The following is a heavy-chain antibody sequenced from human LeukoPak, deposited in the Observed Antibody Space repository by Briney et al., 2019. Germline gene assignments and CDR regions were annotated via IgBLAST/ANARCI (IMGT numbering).Heavy chain of an antibody. Sequence: GGSLRLSCAASGFIFSSYAVHWVRQAPGKGLEGVAVISSDGRHIFYADSVKGRFTISRDNSKNTLYLQINSLRAEDTALYLCARCGGTCSLPSTSAMDVWGQGTTVTVS. CDR2: ISSDGRHI. CDR3: ARCGGTCSLPSTSAMDV. V-gene: IGHV3-30*04. J-gene: IGHJ6*02. CDR1: GFIFSSYA. D-gene: IGHD2-21*01.